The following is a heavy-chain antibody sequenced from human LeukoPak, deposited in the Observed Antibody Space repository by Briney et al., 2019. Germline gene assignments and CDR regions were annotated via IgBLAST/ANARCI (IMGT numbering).Heavy chain of an antibody. CDR1: GGSLRGHY. CDR3: ARESDPITGYFYYYMDV. CDR2: INHSGST. Sequence: SETLSLTCGVYGGSLRGHYWSWIRQPPGKGLEWVGQINHSGSTNYNPSFWGRVTISVDTSKNQFFLKLNSVTAADTAVYYCARESDPITGYFYYYMDVWGRGTTVTVSS. J-gene: IGHJ6*03. D-gene: IGHD3-10*01. V-gene: IGHV4-34*01.